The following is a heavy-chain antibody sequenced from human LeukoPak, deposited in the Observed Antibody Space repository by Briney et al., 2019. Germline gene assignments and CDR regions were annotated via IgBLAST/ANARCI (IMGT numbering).Heavy chain of an antibody. CDR1: GGSISSGGYY. Sequence: SETLSLTCTVSGGSISSGGYYWSWIRQHPGKGLEWIGYIYYSGSTNYNPSLKSRVTISVDTSKNQFSLKLSSVTAADTAVYYCARGPTVLRFLEWFSEYYYGMDVWGQGTTVTVSS. CDR3: ARGPTVLRFLEWFSEYYYGMDV. J-gene: IGHJ6*02. CDR2: IYYSGST. D-gene: IGHD3-3*01. V-gene: IGHV4-61*08.